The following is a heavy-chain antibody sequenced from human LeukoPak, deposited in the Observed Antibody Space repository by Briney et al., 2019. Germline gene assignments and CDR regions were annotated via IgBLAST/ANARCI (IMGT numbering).Heavy chain of an antibody. V-gene: IGHV4-61*01. J-gene: IGHJ4*02. CDR1: GDSVSSGSYY. D-gene: IGHD1-14*01. Sequence: SETLSLTCSVSGDSVSSGSYYWSWIRQPPEKGLEWIGYIYYSGSTNYNPSLKSRVTISVDRSKNQFSLKLSSVTAADTAVYYCARAPEDYFDYWGQGTLVTVSS. CDR3: ARAPEDYFDY. CDR2: IYYSGST.